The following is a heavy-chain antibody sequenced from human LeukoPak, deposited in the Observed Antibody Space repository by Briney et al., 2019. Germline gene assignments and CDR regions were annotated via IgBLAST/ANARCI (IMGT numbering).Heavy chain of an antibody. CDR3: ARTTYYDFWSGYYQRQDDAFDI. Sequence: EGSLRLSCAASGFTFSSYWMSWVRQAPGKGLEWVANIKQDGSEKYYVDSVKGRFTISRDNAKNSLYLQMNSLRAEDTAVYYCARTTYYDFWSGYYQRQDDAFDIWGQGTMVTVSS. V-gene: IGHV3-7*01. J-gene: IGHJ3*02. CDR2: IKQDGSEK. D-gene: IGHD3-3*01. CDR1: GFTFSSYW.